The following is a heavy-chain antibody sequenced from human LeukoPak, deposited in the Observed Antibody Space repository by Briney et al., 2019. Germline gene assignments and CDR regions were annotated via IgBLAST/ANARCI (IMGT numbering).Heavy chain of an antibody. V-gene: IGHV3-30*04. CDR1: GFTFSSYA. D-gene: IGHD2-2*02. J-gene: IGHJ4*02. CDR3: ARADIVVVPAAIMAGFFGY. Sequence: GRSLRLSCAASGFTFSSYAMHWVRQAPGKGLEWVAVISYDGSNKYYANSVKGRFTISRDNSKNTLYLQMNSLRAEDTAVYYCARADIVVVPAAIMAGFFGYWGQGTLVTVSS. CDR2: ISYDGSNK.